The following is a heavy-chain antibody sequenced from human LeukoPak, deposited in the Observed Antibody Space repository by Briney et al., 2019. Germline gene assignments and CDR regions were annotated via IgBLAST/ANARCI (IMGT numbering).Heavy chain of an antibody. CDR1: GFTFSSYS. CDR3: VREGYCSGGSCYSDY. V-gene: IGHV3-21*01. D-gene: IGHD2-15*01. J-gene: IGHJ4*02. CDR2: ISSNSADI. Sequence: GGSLRLSCAASGFTFSSYSMNWVRQAPGKGLEWVSSISSNSADIYYADSVRGRFTISRDNAKNSLYLQMDSLRAEDTAVYYCVREGYCSGGSCYSDYWGQGTLVTVSS.